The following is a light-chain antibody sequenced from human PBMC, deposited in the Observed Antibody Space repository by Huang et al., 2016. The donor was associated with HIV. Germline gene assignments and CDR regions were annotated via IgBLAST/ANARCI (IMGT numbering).Light chain of an antibody. CDR2: AAS. Sequence: DIQMTQSPSSLAASVGDRVTLTCRASQDIGNFLAWYQQKPGKAPKLLLYAASRLESGVPSRFSGSASETDYTLTISSLQPEDFATYYCQQYYSAPRTTFGQGTKVEIK. V-gene: IGKV1-NL1*01. CDR1: QDIGNF. J-gene: IGKJ1*01. CDR3: QQYYSAPRTT.